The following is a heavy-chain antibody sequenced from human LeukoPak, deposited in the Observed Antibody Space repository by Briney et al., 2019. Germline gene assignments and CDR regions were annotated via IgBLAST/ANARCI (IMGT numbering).Heavy chain of an antibody. J-gene: IGHJ4*02. V-gene: IGHV4-31*03. Sequence: SQTLSLTCTVSGGSISSGGYYWSWIRQHPGKGLEWIGYIYFSGSIYYNPSLESRVTISVDTSKNQFSLKLSSVTAEDTAVYYCARTGELHDYWGQGTLVTVSS. CDR1: GGSISSGGYY. CDR2: IYFSGSI. D-gene: IGHD1-26*01. CDR3: ARTGELHDY.